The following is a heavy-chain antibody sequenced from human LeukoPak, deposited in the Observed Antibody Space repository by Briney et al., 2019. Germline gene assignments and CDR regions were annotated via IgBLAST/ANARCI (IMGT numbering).Heavy chain of an antibody. V-gene: IGHV3-23*01. J-gene: IGHJ4*02. CDR2: ISGSGGST. CDR1: GFTFSSYA. D-gene: IGHD3-22*01. CDR3: AKVESYYDSRSYYFDY. Sequence: GGSLRLSCAASGFTFSSYAMSWVRQAPGKGLEWVSAISGSGGSTYYADSVKGRFTISRDNSKNTLYLQMNSLRAEDTAVYYFAKVESYYDSRSYYFDYWGQETLVTVSS.